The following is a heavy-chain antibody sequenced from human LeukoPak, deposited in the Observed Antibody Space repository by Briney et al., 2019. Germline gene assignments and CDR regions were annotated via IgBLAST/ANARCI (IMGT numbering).Heavy chain of an antibody. CDR1: GGTFSGYY. CDR2: INHSGST. D-gene: IGHD6-19*01. V-gene: IGHV4-34*01. Sequence: SETLSLTCAVSGGTFSGYYWSWIRQPPGKGLEWIGEINHSGSTNYNPSLKSRVTISVDTSKNQFSLKLSSVTAADTAVYYCARGEWVGRFDYWGQGTLVTVSS. J-gene: IGHJ4*02. CDR3: ARGEWVGRFDY.